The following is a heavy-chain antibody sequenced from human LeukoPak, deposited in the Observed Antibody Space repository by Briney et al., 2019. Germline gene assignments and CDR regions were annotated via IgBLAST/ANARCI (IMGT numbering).Heavy chain of an antibody. CDR2: IFYSGRT. CDR1: CGSISPYY. V-gene: IGHV4-59*12. Sequence: SETLSLTCTVSCGSISPYYRSWIRQPPGKGLEWIAYIFYSGRTHYNPSLKSRVTLSLDTSKHQFSLKLSSVTAADTAVYYCARRGRPYDYVWGSYRYLYYFDYWGQGTLVTVSS. D-gene: IGHD3-16*02. CDR3: ARRGRPYDYVWGSYRYLYYFDY. J-gene: IGHJ4*02.